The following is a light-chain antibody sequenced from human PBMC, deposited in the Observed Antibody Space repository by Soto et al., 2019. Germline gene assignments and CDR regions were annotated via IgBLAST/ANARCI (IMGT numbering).Light chain of an antibody. CDR1: QSVGSY. Sequence: IVFTQSPATLSFSPGERAALSCMASQSVGSYLAWYQQKPGQAPRLLIYGASTRATGIPARFSGSGSGTEFTLTISSLQSEDFAVYYCQQYNNWPWTFGQGTKVDIK. V-gene: IGKV3-15*01. CDR3: QQYNNWPWT. CDR2: GAS. J-gene: IGKJ1*01.